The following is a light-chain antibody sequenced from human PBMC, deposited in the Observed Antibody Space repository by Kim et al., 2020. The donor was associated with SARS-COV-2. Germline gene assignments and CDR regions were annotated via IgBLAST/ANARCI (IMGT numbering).Light chain of an antibody. Sequence: QRATSSCTGSSSNIGAYYDVHWYQQLPGTAPKVLIYGNSNRPAGVPDRFSGSKSGTSASLAITGLQAEDEADYYCQSYDSSLSGYVFGTGTKVTVL. V-gene: IGLV1-40*01. J-gene: IGLJ1*01. CDR3: QSYDSSLSGYV. CDR1: SSNIGAYYD. CDR2: GNS.